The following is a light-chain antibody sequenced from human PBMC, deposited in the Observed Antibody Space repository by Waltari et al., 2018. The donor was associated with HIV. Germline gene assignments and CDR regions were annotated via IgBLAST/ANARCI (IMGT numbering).Light chain of an antibody. CDR1: NNNVGFQG. Sequence: QAGLTQPPSVSKGLRQTATLTCTGNNNNVGFQGAAWLQQRPGPPPKLLSYRNNNRPSGISERFAASRAGNTASLTIAGLQPEDEADYYCSAWDSSLNVWMFGGGTKLTVL. CDR2: RNN. CDR3: SAWDSSLNVWM. J-gene: IGLJ3*02. V-gene: IGLV10-54*04.